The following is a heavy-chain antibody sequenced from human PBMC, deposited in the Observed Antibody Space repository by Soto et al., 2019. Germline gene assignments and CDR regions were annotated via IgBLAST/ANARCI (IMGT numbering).Heavy chain of an antibody. CDR1: GYTFTSYG. Sequence: ASVKVSCKASGYTFTSYGISWVRQAPGQGLEWMGWISAYNGNTNYAQKLQGRVTMTTDTSTSTAYMELRSLRSDDTAVYYCARGGSGDYGDYFPYFDYWGQGTLVTVSS. J-gene: IGHJ4*02. CDR3: ARGGSGDYGDYFPYFDY. V-gene: IGHV1-18*01. D-gene: IGHD4-17*01. CDR2: ISAYNGNT.